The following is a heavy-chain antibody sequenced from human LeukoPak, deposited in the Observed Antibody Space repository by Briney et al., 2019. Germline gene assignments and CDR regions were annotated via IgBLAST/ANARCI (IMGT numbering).Heavy chain of an antibody. D-gene: IGHD6-13*01. CDR3: ARVSSSWYKRGDY. J-gene: IGHJ4*02. V-gene: IGHV1-8*02. Sequence: ASVKVSCKASGYTFTSYGISWVRQAPGQGLEWMGWMNPNSGNTGYAQKFQGRVTMTRNTSISTAYMELSSLRSEDTAVYYCARVSSSWYKRGDYWGQGTLVTVSS. CDR1: GYTFTSYG. CDR2: MNPNSGNT.